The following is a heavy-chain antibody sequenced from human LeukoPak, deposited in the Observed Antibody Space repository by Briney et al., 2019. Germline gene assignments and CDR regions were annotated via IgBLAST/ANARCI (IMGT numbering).Heavy chain of an antibody. CDR1: AFTFSSYG. Sequence: GGSLRLSRAAAAFTFSSYGMHSASQDPGKGLEWLAFIRFDGGDKYSTDSVKGRFTISRDHSKNTLYLQMSGLTTEDTAIYYCAKEFRFESRYNWNPHYRHLWGRGSAVTVS. CDR3: AKEFRFESRYNWNPHYRHL. D-gene: IGHD1-20*01. V-gene: IGHV3-30*02. J-gene: IGHJ6*03. CDR2: IRFDGGDK.